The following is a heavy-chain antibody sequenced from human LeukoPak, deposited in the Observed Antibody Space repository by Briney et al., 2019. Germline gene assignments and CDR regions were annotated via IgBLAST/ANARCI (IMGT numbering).Heavy chain of an antibody. CDR1: GFTFSSYG. Sequence: PGGSLRLSCAASGFTFSSYGMHWVRQAPGKGLEWVAFIRYDGSNKYYADSVKGRFTISRDNAKNSLYLQMNSLRAEDTAVYYCARAPRESPSYWGQGTLVIVSS. CDR3: ARAPRESPSY. J-gene: IGHJ4*02. CDR2: IRYDGSNK. V-gene: IGHV3-30*02.